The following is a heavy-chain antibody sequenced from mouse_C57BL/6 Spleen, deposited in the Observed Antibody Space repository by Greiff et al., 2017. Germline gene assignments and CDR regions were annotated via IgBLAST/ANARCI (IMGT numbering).Heavy chain of an antibody. CDR2: ISYDGSN. J-gene: IGHJ3*01. Sequence: EVKLVESGPGLVKPSQSLSLTCSVTGYSITSGYYWNWIRQFPGNKLEWMGYISYDGSNNYNPSLKNRISITRDTSKNQFFLKLNSVTTEDTATYYCARDGLYTMVTTSFAYWGQGTLVTVSA. D-gene: IGHD2-2*01. CDR3: ARDGLYTMVTTSFAY. CDR1: GYSITSGYY. V-gene: IGHV3-6*01.